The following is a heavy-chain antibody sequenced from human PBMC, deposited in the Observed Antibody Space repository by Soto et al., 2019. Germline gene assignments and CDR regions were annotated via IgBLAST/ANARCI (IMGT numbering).Heavy chain of an antibody. CDR1: GGSFSGYY. CDR3: ARGRYCSGGSCYNWFDP. D-gene: IGHD2-15*01. V-gene: IGHV4-34*01. Sequence: QVQLQQWGAGLLKPSETLSLTCAVYGGSFSGYYWSWIRQPPGKGLEWIGEINHSGSTNYNPSLKSRVTISVDTSKNQFSLKLSSVTAADTAVYYCARGRYCSGGSCYNWFDPWGQGTLVTVSS. J-gene: IGHJ5*02. CDR2: INHSGST.